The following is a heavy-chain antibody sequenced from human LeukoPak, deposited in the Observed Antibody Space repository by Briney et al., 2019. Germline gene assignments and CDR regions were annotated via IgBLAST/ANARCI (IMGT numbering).Heavy chain of an antibody. D-gene: IGHD3-10*01. CDR2: IDPSGTNT. V-gene: IGHV3-23*01. Sequence: GGSLRLSCVASGFTFSTHVMAWVRLAPGKGLEWVSAIDPSGTNTFYADSVKGRFTISRDNSKDTLYLQMNSLRPEDTALYYCARRDSGASYPYYLDYWGLGTLVTVSS. CDR3: ARRDSGASYPYYLDY. J-gene: IGHJ4*02. CDR1: GFTFSTHV.